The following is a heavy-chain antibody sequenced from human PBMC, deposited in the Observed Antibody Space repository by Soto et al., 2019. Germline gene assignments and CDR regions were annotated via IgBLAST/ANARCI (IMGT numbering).Heavy chain of an antibody. CDR1: GFPFSHYW. Sequence: RLSCAASGFPFSHYWMHWVRQTPGKGLVWVSRINPAGTITNYADSVEGRFTISRDNADSALFLQMNSLSAEDTAIYYCTSDTFGLRDTWGQGTLVTVYS. D-gene: IGHD3-16*01. CDR2: INPAGTIT. J-gene: IGHJ5*02. CDR3: TSDTFGLRDT. V-gene: IGHV3-74*01.